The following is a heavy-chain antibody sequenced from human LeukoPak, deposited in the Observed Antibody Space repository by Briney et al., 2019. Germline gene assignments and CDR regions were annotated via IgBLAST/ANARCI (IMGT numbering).Heavy chain of an antibody. V-gene: IGHV4-59*01. CDR1: GGSISSYY. CDR3: ARAVYCSGGSCYPGRYNWFDP. CDR2: IYYSGST. D-gene: IGHD2-15*01. Sequence: SETLSLTCTVSGGSISSYYWSWIRQPPGKGLEWIGYIYYSGSTNYNPSPKSRVTISVDTSRNQFSLKLSSVTAADTAVYYCARAVYCSGGSCYPGRYNWFDPWGQGTLVTVSS. J-gene: IGHJ5*02.